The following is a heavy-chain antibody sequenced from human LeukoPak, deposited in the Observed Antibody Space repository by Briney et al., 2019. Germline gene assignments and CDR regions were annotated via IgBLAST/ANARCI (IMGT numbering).Heavy chain of an antibody. CDR3: ARERSYDILTGYYHGDNFDY. D-gene: IGHD3-9*01. CDR2: IKQDGSEK. CDR1: GFTFSTYW. J-gene: IGHJ4*02. V-gene: IGHV3-7*01. Sequence: PGGSLRLSCAASGFTFSTYWMSWVRQAPGKGLEWVGNIKQDGSEKYYVDSVKGRFTISRDNAKNSMYMQMNSLRAEDTAVYYCARERSYDILTGYYHGDNFDYWGQGILVTVSS.